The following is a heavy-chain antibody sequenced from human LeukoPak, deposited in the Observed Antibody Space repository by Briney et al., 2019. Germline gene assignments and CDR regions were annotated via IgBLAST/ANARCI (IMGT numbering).Heavy chain of an antibody. CDR2: ISVYNGNT. V-gene: IGHV1-18*01. CDR3: ARGVRANFFDY. CDR1: GYTFTSYG. D-gene: IGHD1-26*01. Sequence: GASVKVSCKASGYTFTSYGISWVRQAPGQGLEWMGWISVYNGNTKCAEKLQGRVIMTTNTSTSTAYMELRSLRSDDTAVYYCARGVRANFFDYWGQGTLVTVSS. J-gene: IGHJ4*02.